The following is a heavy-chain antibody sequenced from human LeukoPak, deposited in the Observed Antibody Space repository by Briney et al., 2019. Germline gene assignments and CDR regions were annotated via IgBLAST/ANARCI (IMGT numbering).Heavy chain of an antibody. CDR2: IYYSWDT. D-gene: IGHD3-22*01. CDR3: ATTSYYYDSPDY. CDR1: GGSISSTSYY. V-gene: IGHV4-39*01. J-gene: IGHJ4*02. Sequence: SETLSLTCTVSGGSISSTSYYWGWIRQPPGKGLEWIGSIYYSWDTYYNPSLESRVTISVDTSKNQFSLKLSSVTAADTAVYYCATTSYYYDSPDYWGQGTLVTVSS.